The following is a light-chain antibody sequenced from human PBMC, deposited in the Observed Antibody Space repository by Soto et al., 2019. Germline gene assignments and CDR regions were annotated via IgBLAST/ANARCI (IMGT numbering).Light chain of an antibody. V-gene: IGKV3-20*01. CDR3: QQYGSSPRT. J-gene: IGKJ1*01. CDR2: GAS. Sequence: EIVMTQSPATLSVSPGESATLSCRASQRISTNLAWYQHKRGQAPRLLIHGASSRATGIPDRFSGSGSGTDFTLTISRLEPEDFAVYYCQQYGSSPRTFGQGTKVDIK. CDR1: QRISTN.